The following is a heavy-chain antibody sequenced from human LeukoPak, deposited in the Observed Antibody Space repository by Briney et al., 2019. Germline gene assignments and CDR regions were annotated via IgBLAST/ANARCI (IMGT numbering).Heavy chain of an antibody. CDR1: GFPFSNYW. J-gene: IGHJ4*02. CDR3: AREDHSNYNY. CDR2: IKQDGGEK. Sequence: GGSLRLSCAASGFPFSNYWMSWARQAPGKGLEWVANIKQDGGEKFYVDSVKGRFTISRDNAKNSLYLQMNSLRAEDTAVYYCAREDHSNYNYWGQGTLVTVSS. V-gene: IGHV3-7*01. D-gene: IGHD4-11*01.